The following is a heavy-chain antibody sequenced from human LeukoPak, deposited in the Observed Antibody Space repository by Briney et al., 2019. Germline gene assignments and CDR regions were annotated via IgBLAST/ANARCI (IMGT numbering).Heavy chain of an antibody. CDR2: IYYSGST. D-gene: IGHD1-26*01. CDR3: ARHIIDSGSSHYYGMDV. V-gene: IGHV4-59*08. J-gene: IGHJ6*02. CDR1: GGSISSYY. Sequence: SETLSLTCTVSGGSISSYYWSWIRQPPGKGLEWIGYIYYSGSTNYNPSLKSRVTISVDTSKNHFSLKLSSVTAADSAVYYCARHIIDSGSSHYYGMDVWGQGTTVTVPS.